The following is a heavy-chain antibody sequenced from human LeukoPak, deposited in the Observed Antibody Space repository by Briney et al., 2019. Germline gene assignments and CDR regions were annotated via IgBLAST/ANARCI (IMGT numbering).Heavy chain of an antibody. CDR1: GGFINNYY. CDR2: IYTRGST. V-gene: IGHV4-4*07. J-gene: IGHJ3*02. CDR3: ARGRYCSADICSGGDAFDI. Sequence: SETLSLTCTVCGGFINNYYWRWIRQPAGKGLEWIGRIYTRGSTNYNPSLKSRVTMSVDTSKNQFSLKLSSVTAADTAVYYCARGRYCSADICSGGDAFDIWGQGTMVSISS. D-gene: IGHD2-15*01.